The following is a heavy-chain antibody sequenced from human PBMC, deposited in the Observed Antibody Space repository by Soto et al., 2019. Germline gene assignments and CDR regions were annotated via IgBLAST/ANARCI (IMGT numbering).Heavy chain of an antibody. V-gene: IGHV3-33*01. Sequence: GGSLRLSCAASGFTFSSYGMHWVRQAQGKGLEWGAVIWEDGSNKYYADSVKGRFTISRDNSKNTLYLQMNSLRAEDTAVYYCARSTVTTYYFDYWGQGTLVTVSS. CDR3: ARSTVTTYYFDY. D-gene: IGHD4-17*01. J-gene: IGHJ4*02. CDR2: IWEDGSNK. CDR1: GFTFSSYG.